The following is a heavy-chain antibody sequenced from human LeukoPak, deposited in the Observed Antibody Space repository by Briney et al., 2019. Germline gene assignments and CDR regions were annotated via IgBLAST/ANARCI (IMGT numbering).Heavy chain of an antibody. CDR3: AREVGS. D-gene: IGHD1-26*01. Sequence: GGSLRLSCVASGFTFSQYSMNWVRQAPGKGLEWLSVIYASGNSYYDDSVRGRFSVSRDDSKNTVYLQMSTLRVEDTGVYYCAREVGSWGQGTQVTVSS. V-gene: IGHV3-66*01. CDR2: IYASGNS. J-gene: IGHJ5*02. CDR1: GFTFSQYS.